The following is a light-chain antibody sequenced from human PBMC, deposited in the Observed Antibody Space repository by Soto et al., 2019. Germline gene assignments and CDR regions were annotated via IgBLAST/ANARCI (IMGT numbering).Light chain of an antibody. J-gene: IGKJ1*01. CDR3: QQYGSSPRT. Sequence: EIVLTQSPGTLSLSPGERATLSCRASQSVNTYLAWYQQKPGQAPRLLIYGASSRATDIPDNFSGSGSGTDFTLTIRRLEPEDFAVYYCQQYGSSPRTFGRGTKVEIK. CDR2: GAS. CDR1: QSVNTY. V-gene: IGKV3-20*01.